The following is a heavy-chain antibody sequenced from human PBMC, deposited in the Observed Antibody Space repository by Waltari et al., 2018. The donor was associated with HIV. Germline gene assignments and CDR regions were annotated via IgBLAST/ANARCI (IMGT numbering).Heavy chain of an antibody. CDR1: GFRFSDYA. Sequence: QVQLVESGGDVVQPGRSLTVSCVISGFRFSDYAIHWVRQAPGKGLEWVAVIWNDGTQKYYANSVKGRFTISRDNFDNMVFLLMNSLRVEDTAVYYCARDASVPGAFDIWGQGTLVTVSS. V-gene: IGHV3-33*01. CDR3: ARDASVPGAFDI. J-gene: IGHJ3*02. CDR2: IWNDGTQK.